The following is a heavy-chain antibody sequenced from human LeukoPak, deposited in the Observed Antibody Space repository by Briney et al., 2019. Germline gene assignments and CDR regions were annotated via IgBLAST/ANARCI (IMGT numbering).Heavy chain of an antibody. V-gene: IGHV3-7*01. J-gene: IGHJ5*02. CDR1: GFTFSSYW. Sequence: GGSLRLSCAGSGFTFSSYWMSWVRQAPGKGLEWVANIKQDGSETYHVDSVKGRFIISRDNAKSSLFLQMNSLRAEDTAVYYCARQVTGFTNWFDPWGQGNLVTVSS. CDR3: ARQVTGFTNWFDP. D-gene: IGHD3-9*01. CDR2: IKQDGSET.